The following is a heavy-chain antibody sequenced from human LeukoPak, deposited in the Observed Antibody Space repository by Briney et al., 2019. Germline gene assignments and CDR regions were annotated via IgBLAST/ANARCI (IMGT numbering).Heavy chain of an antibody. CDR2: IYYSGGT. CDR3: ARDRGLDATDY. D-gene: IGHD2-15*01. J-gene: IGHJ4*02. CDR1: GGSISSYY. V-gene: IGHV4-59*12. Sequence: PSETLSLTCTVSGGSISSYYWSWIRQPPGKGLEWIGRIYYSGGTYYNPSLKRRVTISVDTANNQFSLKLSSVTAADTAVYYCARDRGLDATDYWGQGTLATVSS.